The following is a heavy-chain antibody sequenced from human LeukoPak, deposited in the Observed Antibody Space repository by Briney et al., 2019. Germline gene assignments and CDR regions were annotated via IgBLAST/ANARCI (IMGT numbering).Heavy chain of an antibody. D-gene: IGHD2-8*01. CDR1: GGSISSSSYY. CDR2: INHSGST. J-gene: IGHJ4*02. Sequence: SETLSLTCTVSGGSISSSSYYWSWIRQPPGKGLEWIGEINHSGSTNYNPSLKSRVTISVDPSKNQFPLKLSSVTAADTAVYYSARDKEGVAFDYWGQGNLVTVSS. V-gene: IGHV4-39*06. CDR3: ARDKEGVAFDY.